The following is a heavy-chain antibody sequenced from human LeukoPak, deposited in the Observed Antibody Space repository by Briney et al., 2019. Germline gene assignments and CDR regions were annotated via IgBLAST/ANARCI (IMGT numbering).Heavy chain of an antibody. CDR3: AREVEGYFDY. Sequence: SETLSLTCTVSGYSVSSGYYWGWIRQPPGKGLEWIGSIYHSGSTYYNPSLKSRVTISVDTSKNQFSLKLSSVTAADTAVYYCAREVEGYFDYWGQGTLVIASS. D-gene: IGHD1-26*01. J-gene: IGHJ4*02. CDR1: GYSVSSGYY. V-gene: IGHV4-38-2*02. CDR2: IYHSGST.